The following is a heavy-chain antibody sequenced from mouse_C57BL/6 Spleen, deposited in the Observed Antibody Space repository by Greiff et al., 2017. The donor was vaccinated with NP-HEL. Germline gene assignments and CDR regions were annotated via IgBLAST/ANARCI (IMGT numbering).Heavy chain of an antibody. V-gene: IGHV5-6*01. Sequence: EVHLVESGGDLVKPGGSLKLSCAASGFTFSSYGMSWVRQTPDKRLEWVATISSGGSYTYYPDSVKGRFTISRDNAKNTLYLQMSSLKSEDTAMYYCARGGNYAAWFAYWGQGTLVTVSA. CDR3: ARGGNYAAWFAY. J-gene: IGHJ3*01. CDR2: ISSGGSYT. CDR1: GFTFSSYG. D-gene: IGHD2-1*01.